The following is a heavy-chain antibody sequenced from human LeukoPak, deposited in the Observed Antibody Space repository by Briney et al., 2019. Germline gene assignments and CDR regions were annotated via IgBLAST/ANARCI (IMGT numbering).Heavy chain of an antibody. CDR1: GGSFNDYY. Sequence: PSETLSLTCAVYGGSFNDYYWSWIRQPPGQGLEWIGEISHTLRATYDASLKSRVVISVDTSRSQFSPSLNSVTAADTAVYYCAGIRRTYGDFVFPLDPWGQGTLVTVSS. CDR3: AGIRRTYGDFVFPLDP. CDR2: ISHTLRA. D-gene: IGHD4-17*01. V-gene: IGHV4-34*01. J-gene: IGHJ5*02.